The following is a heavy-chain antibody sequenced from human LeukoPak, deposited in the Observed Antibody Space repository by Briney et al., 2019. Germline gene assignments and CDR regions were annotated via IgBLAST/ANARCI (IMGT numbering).Heavy chain of an antibody. CDR2: INHSGST. Sequence: PSETLSLTCAVYVGSFGGYYWSWIRQPPGKGLEWLGEINHSGSTNYNPSLKSRVTISVDTSKNQFSLKLSSVTAADTAVYYCARGYYYSSSPGYFDLWGRGTLVTVSS. V-gene: IGHV4-34*01. CDR3: ARGYYYSSSPGYFDL. D-gene: IGHD6-6*01. J-gene: IGHJ2*01. CDR1: VGSFGGYY.